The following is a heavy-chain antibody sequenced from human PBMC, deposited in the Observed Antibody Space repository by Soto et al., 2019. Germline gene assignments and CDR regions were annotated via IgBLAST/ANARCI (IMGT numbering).Heavy chain of an antibody. V-gene: IGHV3-23*01. J-gene: IGHJ4*02. Sequence: EVQLLQSGGGLVQPGGSLRLSCVASGFTFSSYAMNWVRQAPGKGPEWVSSISATGGSAYYADSVKGRFTISRDNSKNTLYLQMDSLRADDTAVYYCVRDRGYSGYDREVFDFWGQGTLVTVSS. CDR3: VRDRGYSGYDREVFDF. CDR1: GFTFSSYA. CDR2: ISATGGSA. D-gene: IGHD5-12*01.